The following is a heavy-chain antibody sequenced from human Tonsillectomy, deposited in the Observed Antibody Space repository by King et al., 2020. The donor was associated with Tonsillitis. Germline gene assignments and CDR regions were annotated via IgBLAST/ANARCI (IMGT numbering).Heavy chain of an antibody. D-gene: IGHD6-19*01. CDR2: ISSSSSTI. CDR3: ARGRGREGGWYEGVSYFDY. Sequence: VQLVESGGGLVQPGGSLRLSCAASGFTFSSYSMNWVRQAPGKGLEWVSYISSSSSTIYYADSVKGRFTISRDNAKNSLYLQMNSLRDEDTAVYYCARGRGREGGWYEGVSYFDYGGQGTLVTVSS. J-gene: IGHJ4*02. V-gene: IGHV3-48*02. CDR1: GFTFSSYS.